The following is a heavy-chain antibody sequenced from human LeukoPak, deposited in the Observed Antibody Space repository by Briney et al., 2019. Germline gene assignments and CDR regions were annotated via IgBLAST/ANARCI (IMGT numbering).Heavy chain of an antibody. V-gene: IGHV3-23*01. D-gene: IGHD3-22*01. Sequence: GGSLRLSCAASGFTFSSYAMSWVRQAPGKRLEWVSAISGSGGSTYYADSVKGRFTISRDNSKNTLYLQMNSLRAEDTAVYYCAKGQYYDSSGYPSYWGQGTLVTVSS. CDR1: GFTFSSYA. CDR3: AKGQYYDSSGYPSY. CDR2: ISGSGGST. J-gene: IGHJ4*02.